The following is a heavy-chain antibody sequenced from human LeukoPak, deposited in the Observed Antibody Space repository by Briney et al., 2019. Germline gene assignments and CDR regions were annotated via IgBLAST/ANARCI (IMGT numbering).Heavy chain of an antibody. CDR2: INHSGST. CDR1: GGSFSGYY. Sequence: SETLSLTCAVYGGSFSGYYWSWIRQPPGKGLEWIGEINHSGSTNYNPSLKSRVTISVDTSKNQFSLTLSSVTAADTAVYYCAKPYSSSPGYFDYWGQGTLVTVSS. V-gene: IGHV4-34*01. D-gene: IGHD6-13*01. CDR3: AKPYSSSPGYFDY. J-gene: IGHJ4*02.